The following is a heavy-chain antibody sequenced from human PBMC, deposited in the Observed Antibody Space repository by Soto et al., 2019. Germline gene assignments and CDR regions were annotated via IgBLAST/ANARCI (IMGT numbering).Heavy chain of an antibody. CDR2: ISYDGSNK. CDR3: ANGAVDGPFYFDY. J-gene: IGHJ4*02. D-gene: IGHD6-19*01. Sequence: GGSLRLSCAASGFTFSSYGMHWVRQAPGKGLEWVAVISYDGSNKYYADSVKGRFTISRDNSKNTLYLQMNSLRAEDTAVYYCANGAVDGPFYFDYWGQGTLVTVSS. V-gene: IGHV3-30*18. CDR1: GFTFSSYG.